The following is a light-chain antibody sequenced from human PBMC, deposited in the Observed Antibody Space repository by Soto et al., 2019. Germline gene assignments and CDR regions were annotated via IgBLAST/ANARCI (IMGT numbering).Light chain of an antibody. CDR1: QSVSSSF. CDR2: GAS. CDR3: QQYDNSPLT. V-gene: IGKV3-20*01. Sequence: EIVLTQSPGTLSLSPGERATLSCRASQSVSSSFLAWYQQKPGQAPRLLIYGASSRATGIPDRFSGSGSGTDLTLPISRLEPEDFAVYYCQQYDNSPLTFGGGTKVEIK. J-gene: IGKJ4*01.